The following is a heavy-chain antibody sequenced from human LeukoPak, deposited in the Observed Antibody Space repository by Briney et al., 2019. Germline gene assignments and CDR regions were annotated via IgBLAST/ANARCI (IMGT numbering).Heavy chain of an antibody. V-gene: IGHV3-23*01. D-gene: IGHD1-1*01. CDR1: GFTFSSYA. CDR2: IYGSGTTT. Sequence: GGSLRLSCAASGFTFSSYALNWVRQAPGKGLEWVSVIYGSGTTTYYADSVRGRFTISRDSSKSTMYLQMNSLRVEDMAVYYCAKRLTASSTWTSLDPWGQGTLVTVSP. CDR3: AKRLTASSTWTSLDP. J-gene: IGHJ5*02.